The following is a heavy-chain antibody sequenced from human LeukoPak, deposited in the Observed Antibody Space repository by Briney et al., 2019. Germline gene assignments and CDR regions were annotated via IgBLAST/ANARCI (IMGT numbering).Heavy chain of an antibody. CDR1: GYTFTGYY. D-gene: IGHD2/OR15-2a*01. CDR2: ITPRSGGT. J-gene: IGHJ4*02. Sequence: ASVKVSCKASGYTFTGYYMHWVRQAPGQGLEWMGWITPRSGGTNYAQKFQGWVTMTRDTSISTAYLELSRLRSDDTAMYYCVRGIEGGSGYYSKLPGGYWGQETLVTVSS. V-gene: IGHV1-2*04. CDR3: VRGIEGGSGYYSKLPGGY.